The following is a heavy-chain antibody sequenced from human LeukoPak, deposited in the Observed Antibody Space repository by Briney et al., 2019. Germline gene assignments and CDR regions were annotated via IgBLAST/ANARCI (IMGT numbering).Heavy chain of an antibody. Sequence: ASVKVSCKASGGTFSSYAISWVRRAPGQGLEWMGGIIPIFGTASYAQKFQGRVTMTRDTSTSTVYMELSSLRSEDTAVYYCATDYGDHRRSGYYYGMDVWGQGTTVTVSS. CDR3: ATDYGDHRRSGYYYGMDV. CDR2: IIPIFGTA. J-gene: IGHJ6*02. D-gene: IGHD4-17*01. CDR1: GGTFSSYA. V-gene: IGHV1-69*05.